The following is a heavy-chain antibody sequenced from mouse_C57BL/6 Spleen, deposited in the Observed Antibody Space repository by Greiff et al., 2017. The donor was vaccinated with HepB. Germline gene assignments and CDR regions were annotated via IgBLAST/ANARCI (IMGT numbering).Heavy chain of an antibody. CDR3: ARDRGNYGGYFDY. V-gene: IGHV1-54*01. Sequence: QVQLQQSGAELVRPGTSVKVSCKASGYAFTNYLIEWVKQRPGQGLEWIGVINPGSGGTNYNEKFKGKATLTADKSSSTAYMQLSSLTSEDSAVYFCARDRGNYGGYFDYWGQGTTLTVSS. J-gene: IGHJ2*01. CDR1: GYAFTNYL. D-gene: IGHD2-1*01. CDR2: INPGSGGT.